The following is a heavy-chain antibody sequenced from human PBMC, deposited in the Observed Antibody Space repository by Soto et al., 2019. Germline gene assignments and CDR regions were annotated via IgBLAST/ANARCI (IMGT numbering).Heavy chain of an antibody. V-gene: IGHV4-59*08. CDR3: ARRYSWGFEY. Sequence: QVQLQESGPGLVKPSETLSLTCTVSGGSISSYYWSWIRQPPGKGLEWIGYIFYSGSTNYNPSLKRRVTISVDTSKHQFSLKVSSVSAADTALYCCARRYSWGFEYRGQGTLVTVSS. J-gene: IGHJ4*02. CDR1: GGSISSYY. CDR2: IFYSGST. D-gene: IGHD5-12*01.